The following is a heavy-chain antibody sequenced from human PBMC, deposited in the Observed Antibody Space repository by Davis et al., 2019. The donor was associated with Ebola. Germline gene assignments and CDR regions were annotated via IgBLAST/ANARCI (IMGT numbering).Heavy chain of an antibody. CDR1: GASVSSNSAA. Sequence: SQTLSLTCAISGASVSSNSAAWNWIRQSPSRGLEWLGRTYYRSKWYNDYAVSVKSRITINPDTSKNQFSLQLNSVTPEDTAVYYCVTDGYCISSTCYRGYFDQWGQGTLVTVSS. D-gene: IGHD2-2*03. J-gene: IGHJ4*02. CDR2: TYYRSKWYN. V-gene: IGHV6-1*01. CDR3: VTDGYCISSTCYRGYFDQ.